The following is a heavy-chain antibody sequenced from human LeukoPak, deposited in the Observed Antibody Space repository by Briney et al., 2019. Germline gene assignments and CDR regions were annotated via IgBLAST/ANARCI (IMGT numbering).Heavy chain of an antibody. CDR2: INPSGGSP. J-gene: IGHJ1*01. V-gene: IGHV1-46*01. CDR1: GFSFSTFG. D-gene: IGHD2-21*02. CDR3: AREADCGGDCYMPVRHFQY. Sequence: PGGSLRLSCVASGFSFSTFGMHWVRQAPGQGLEWMGIINPSGGSPSYAQKFQGRVTMTRDTSTSTLYMELSSLRSEDTAVYYCAREADCGGDCYMPVRHFQYWGQGTLVTVSS.